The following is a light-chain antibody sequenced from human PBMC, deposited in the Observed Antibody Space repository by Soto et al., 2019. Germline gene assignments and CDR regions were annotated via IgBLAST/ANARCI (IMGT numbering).Light chain of an antibody. CDR3: QQSFSTPWT. CDR1: QSISSY. Sequence: DIQMTQSPSSLSASVGDRVTITCRASQSISSYLNWYQQKPGKAPKVLIYAASSLQSGVPSRFSGGGSGTDFTLTISSLQPEDFATYYCQQSFSTPWTFGQGTKVEI. CDR2: AAS. J-gene: IGKJ1*01. V-gene: IGKV1-39*01.